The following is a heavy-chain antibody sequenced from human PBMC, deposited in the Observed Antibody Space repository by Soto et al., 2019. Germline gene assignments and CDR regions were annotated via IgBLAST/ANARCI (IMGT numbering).Heavy chain of an antibody. D-gene: IGHD6-19*01. J-gene: IGHJ4*02. CDR2: ISGSGGST. V-gene: IGHV3-23*01. Sequence: PGKGLEWILGISGSGGSTYYADSVKGRFTISRDNSKNTVYLQMNSLRADDTAVYYCAKGKTSGWYYFDFWGQGTLVTVSS. CDR3: AKGKTSGWYYFDF.